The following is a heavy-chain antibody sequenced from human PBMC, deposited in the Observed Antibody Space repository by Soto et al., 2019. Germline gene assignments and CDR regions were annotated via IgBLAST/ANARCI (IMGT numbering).Heavy chain of an antibody. CDR2: VHWNGDTT. CDR3: ARFYNKNYFDY. D-gene: IGHD1-1*01. CDR1: GFAFYDYD. J-gene: IGHJ4*02. Sequence: GGSLRLSCAASGFAFYDYDMAWVRQAPGKGLEWVSGVHWNGDTTSYADSVKGRFTIFRDNAKNSLYLQMNSLRAEDTAFYYCARFYNKNYFDYWGRGTLVTVSS. V-gene: IGHV3-20*04.